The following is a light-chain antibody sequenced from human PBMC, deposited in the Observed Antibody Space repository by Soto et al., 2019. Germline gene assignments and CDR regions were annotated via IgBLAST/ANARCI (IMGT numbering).Light chain of an antibody. CDR2: GAS. J-gene: IGKJ2*01. Sequence: EIVLTQSPGTLSLSPGERATLSCRARQSVSSSYLAWYQQKPGQAPRLLIYGASSRATGIPDRFSGSGSGTDFTLTMSRLEPEDFAVYFCQQYGSSHPMYTFGQGTQREIK. CDR1: QSVSSSY. V-gene: IGKV3-20*01. CDR3: QQYGSSHPMYT.